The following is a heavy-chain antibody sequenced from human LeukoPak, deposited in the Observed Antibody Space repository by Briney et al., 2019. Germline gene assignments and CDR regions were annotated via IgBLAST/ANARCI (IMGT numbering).Heavy chain of an antibody. D-gene: IGHD3-10*01. V-gene: IGHV4-34*01. Sequence: PSETLSLXCAVYGGPFSGYYWSWIRQPPGKVLEWIGEINHSGSTNYKPSLKIRVTISVDTSTNQIPLQLSSVTAVDTAVYYCARARGFGELLLYYFDYWGQGTLVTVSS. J-gene: IGHJ4*02. CDR1: GGPFSGYY. CDR3: ARARGFGELLLYYFDY. CDR2: INHSGST.